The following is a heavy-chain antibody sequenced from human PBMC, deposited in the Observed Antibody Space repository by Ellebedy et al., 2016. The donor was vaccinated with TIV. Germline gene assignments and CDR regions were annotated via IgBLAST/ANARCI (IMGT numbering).Heavy chain of an antibody. V-gene: IGHV4-34*01. J-gene: IGHJ6*02. CDR3: ARGGKGYTYGNYYFGMDV. CDR2: INQSGNT. CDR1: GGSISTYY. D-gene: IGHD5-18*01. Sequence: MPSETLSLTCTVSGGSISTYYWSRIRQPPGEGLEWIGEINQSGNTKYNPSLKSRLTVSVDTSKGQFSLNLSSVTAADTAVYFCARGGKGYTYGNYYFGMDVWGQGTTVTVSS.